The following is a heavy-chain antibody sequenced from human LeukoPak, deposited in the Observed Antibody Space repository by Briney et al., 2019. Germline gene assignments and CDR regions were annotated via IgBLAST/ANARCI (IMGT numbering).Heavy chain of an antibody. Sequence: ASVKVSCKASGYTFTGCYMHWVRQAPGQGLEWMGWINPNSGGTNYAQKFQGRVTMTRDTSISTAYMELSRLRSDDTAVYYCARGPNHCSSTSCYRGWFDPWGQGTLVTVSS. D-gene: IGHD2-2*01. CDR1: GYTFTGCY. CDR3: ARGPNHCSSTSCYRGWFDP. V-gene: IGHV1-2*02. CDR2: INPNSGGT. J-gene: IGHJ5*02.